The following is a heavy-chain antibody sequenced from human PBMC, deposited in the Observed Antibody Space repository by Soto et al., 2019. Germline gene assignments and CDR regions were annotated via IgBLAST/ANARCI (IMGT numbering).Heavy chain of an antibody. J-gene: IGHJ5*02. Sequence: PGGSLRLSCAAPGFTLSSNAMSWVRQAPGKGLEWVSGISASGGNTYYADSVEGRFTISRDNSKDTLYLQMNSLTAEDTAVYYCARDLGYVSGSFLSWGQGTPVTVSS. D-gene: IGHD5-18*01. CDR1: GFTLSSNA. CDR3: ARDLGYVSGSFLS. CDR2: ISASGGNT. V-gene: IGHV3-23*01.